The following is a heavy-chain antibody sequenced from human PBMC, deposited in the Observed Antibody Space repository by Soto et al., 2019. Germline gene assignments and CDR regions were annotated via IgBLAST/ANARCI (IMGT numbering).Heavy chain of an antibody. CDR1: GFTFSNYW. CDR2: TNQDGRER. V-gene: IGHV3-7*01. CDR3: ARDGSGYSTD. Sequence: EVPLVESGGGLVQPGGSLRLSCVASGFTFSNYWMSWLRQAPGKGLEWVANTNQDGRERYSVDSVKGRFTISRDNAKNSMHLQMNSLRAEDTAVYYCARDGSGYSTDWGQGTLVTVSS. D-gene: IGHD5-18*01. J-gene: IGHJ4*02.